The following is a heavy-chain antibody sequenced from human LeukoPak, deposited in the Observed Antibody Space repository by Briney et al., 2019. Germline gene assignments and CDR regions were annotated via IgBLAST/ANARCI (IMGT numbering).Heavy chain of an antibody. CDR2: IYPGDSDT. Sequence: GESLQISCKGPGYSFSDYWIAWVRQMPGKGLEWMGIIYPGDSDTRYSPSFQGQVTISADKSISTAYLQWSSLKASDIAMYYCARRGDSSGWFHYWGQGTLVTVSS. CDR3: ARRGDSSGWFHY. CDR1: GYSFSDYW. D-gene: IGHD6-19*01. V-gene: IGHV5-51*01. J-gene: IGHJ4*02.